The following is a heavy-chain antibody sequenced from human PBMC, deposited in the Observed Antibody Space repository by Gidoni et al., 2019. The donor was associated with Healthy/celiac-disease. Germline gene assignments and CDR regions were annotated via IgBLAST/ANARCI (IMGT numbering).Heavy chain of an antibody. J-gene: IGHJ4*02. CDR3: AREYYDSSGYNDY. V-gene: IGHV3-66*01. Sequence: EVPLVESGGGLVQPGGSLRLSCAASGFTVSSNYMSWVRQAPGKGLEWVSVIYSGGSTYYADSVKGRFTISRDNSKNTLYLQMNSLRAEDTAVYYCAREYYDSSGYNDYWGQGTLVTVSS. D-gene: IGHD3-22*01. CDR2: IYSGGST. CDR1: GFTVSSNY.